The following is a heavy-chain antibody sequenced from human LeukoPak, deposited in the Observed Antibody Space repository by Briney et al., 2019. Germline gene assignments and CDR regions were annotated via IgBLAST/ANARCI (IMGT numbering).Heavy chain of an antibody. CDR1: GYTFTGYY. J-gene: IGHJ4*02. Sequence: ASVKVSCKASGYTFTGYYMHWVRQAPGQGLEWMGWINPNSGGTNYARKFQGRVTMTRDTSISTAYMELSRLRSDDTAVYYCARDRRSMIVSPFDYWGQGTLVTVSS. V-gene: IGHV1-2*02. CDR3: ARDRRSMIVSPFDY. CDR2: INPNSGGT. D-gene: IGHD3-22*01.